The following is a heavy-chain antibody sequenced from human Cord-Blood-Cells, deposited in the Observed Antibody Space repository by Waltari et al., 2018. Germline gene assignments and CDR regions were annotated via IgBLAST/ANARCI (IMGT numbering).Heavy chain of an antibody. Sequence: QVQLVESGGGVVQPGRSLRLSCAASGFTFSSYAMHWVRQAPGKGLEWLAVISYDGSNKYYADSVKGRFTISRDNSKNTLYLQMNSLRAEDTAVYYCARDFSFGELNYWGQGTLVTVSS. CDR3: ARDFSFGELNY. V-gene: IGHV3-30-3*01. CDR1: GFTFSSYA. CDR2: ISYDGSNK. D-gene: IGHD3-10*01. J-gene: IGHJ4*02.